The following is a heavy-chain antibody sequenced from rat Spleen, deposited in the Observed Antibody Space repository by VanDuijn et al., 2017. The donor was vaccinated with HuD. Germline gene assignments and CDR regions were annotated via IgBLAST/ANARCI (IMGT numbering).Heavy chain of an antibody. CDR1: GFIFSNNY. D-gene: IGHD1-11*01. CDR2: IAVTGGDT. V-gene: IGHV5-27*01. CDR3: TAGGGYWDY. Sequence: EVQLVESGGGLVQPGRSLKLSCEASGFIFSNNYMAWVRQAPTKGLEWVASIAVTGGDTYYPDSVKGRFTTYRDNAKSTLYLQMNSLRSEDTATYYCTAGGGYWDYWGQGVMVTVSS. J-gene: IGHJ2*01.